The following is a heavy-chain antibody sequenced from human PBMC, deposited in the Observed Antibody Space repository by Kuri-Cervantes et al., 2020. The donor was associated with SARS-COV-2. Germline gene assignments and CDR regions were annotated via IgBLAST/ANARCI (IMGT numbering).Heavy chain of an antibody. Sequence: GGSLRLSCATSGFTFGNYFMHWVRQASGKGLEWVGRIRSKPNNYATAYTASVKGRFTISRDDSENTAYLQMNSLKTEDTAVYFCTSGSCSGGRCYYSFDYWGQGTLVTVSS. V-gene: IGHV3-73*01. CDR2: IRSKPNNYAT. J-gene: IGHJ4*02. D-gene: IGHD2-15*01. CDR1: GFTFGNYF. CDR3: TSGSCSGGRCYYSFDY.